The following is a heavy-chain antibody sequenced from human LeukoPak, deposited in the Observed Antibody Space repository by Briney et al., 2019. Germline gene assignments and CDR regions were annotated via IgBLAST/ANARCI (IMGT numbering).Heavy chain of an antibody. CDR2: MNPNSGNT. CDR1: GYTFTSYD. CDR3: AREIDDSSGYPLRGMDV. D-gene: IGHD3-22*01. J-gene: IGHJ6*02. Sequence: ASVKVSCKASGYTFTSYDINWVRQATGQGLEWMGWMNPNSGNTGYAQKFQGRVTMTRNTSISTAYMELSSLRSEDTAVYYCAREIDDSSGYPLRGMDVWGQGTTVTVSS. V-gene: IGHV1-8*01.